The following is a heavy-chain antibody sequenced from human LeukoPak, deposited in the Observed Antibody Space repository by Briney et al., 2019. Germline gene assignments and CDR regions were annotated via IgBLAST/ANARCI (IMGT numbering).Heavy chain of an antibody. CDR2: IRYDGSNK. J-gene: IGHJ4*02. D-gene: IGHD1-26*01. Sequence: GGSLRLSCIASGFTFSSSGMHWVRQAPGKGLEWVAFIRYDGSNKWYADSVKGRFTISRDNSKNTLYLQMNSLRVEDTAVYYCAKEPREWELPDYWGQGTLVTVSS. V-gene: IGHV3-30*02. CDR3: AKEPREWELPDY. CDR1: GFTFSSSG.